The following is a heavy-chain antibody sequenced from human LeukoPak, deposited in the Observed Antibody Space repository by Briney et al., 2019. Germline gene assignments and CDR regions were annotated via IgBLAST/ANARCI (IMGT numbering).Heavy chain of an antibody. D-gene: IGHD3-22*01. CDR3: ARHPYYDSSGYYVY. J-gene: IGHJ4*02. V-gene: IGHV1-18*01. Sequence: ASVKVSCKASGYMFTSYAISWVRQAPGQGLEWMGWISAYSGNTNYAQRFQGRVTMTTDTSTSTAYMELRSLRSDDTAVYYCARHPYYDSSGYYVYGGQGTLVTVSS. CDR2: ISAYSGNT. CDR1: GYMFTSYA.